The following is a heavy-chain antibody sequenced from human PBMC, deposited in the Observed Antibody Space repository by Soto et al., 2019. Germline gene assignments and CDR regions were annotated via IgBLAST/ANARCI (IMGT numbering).Heavy chain of an antibody. D-gene: IGHD5-12*01. J-gene: IGHJ4*02. CDR1: EAIFASSG. CDR2: IIPVFGTA. CDR3: AKGDTGEAATTGTLDL. V-gene: IGHV1-69*01. Sequence: QAQVVQAGPEVAKPGSSVTVSCNASEAIFASSGFSWVRQAPGLGLEWMGGIIPVFGTAGYAAKFRGRVTISADDYKRTVYMELDSLKSADTAVYYCAKGDTGEAATTGTLDLWGQGTLVTVSS.